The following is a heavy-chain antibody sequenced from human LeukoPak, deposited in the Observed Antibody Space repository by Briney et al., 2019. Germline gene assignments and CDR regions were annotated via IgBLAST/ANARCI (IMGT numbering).Heavy chain of an antibody. V-gene: IGHV1-69*13. CDR2: IIPIFGTA. Sequence: GASVKVSCKTFGDTFNSYAVTWVRQAPGQELEWVGGIIPIFGTANYAQKFQGRVTITADESTNTAYMELSSLRSEDTAVYYCARQAPWGGYGRDYYYMDVWGKGTTVTISS. CDR3: ARQAPWGGYGRDYYYMDV. J-gene: IGHJ6*03. CDR1: GDTFNSYA. D-gene: IGHD5-12*01.